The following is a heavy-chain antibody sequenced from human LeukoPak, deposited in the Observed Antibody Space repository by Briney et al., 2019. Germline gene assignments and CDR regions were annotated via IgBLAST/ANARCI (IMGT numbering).Heavy chain of an antibody. CDR2: INHSGST. V-gene: IGHV4-34*01. D-gene: IGHD4-17*01. J-gene: IGHJ4*02. CDR1: GGSFSGYY. CDR3: ASPGYGDHNEEGVLFDY. Sequence: SETLSLTCAVYGGSFSGYYWSWIRQPPGKGLEWIGEINHSGSTNYNPSLKSRVTISVDTSKSQFSLKLSSVTAADTAVYYCASPGYGDHNEEGVLFDYWGQGTLVTVSS.